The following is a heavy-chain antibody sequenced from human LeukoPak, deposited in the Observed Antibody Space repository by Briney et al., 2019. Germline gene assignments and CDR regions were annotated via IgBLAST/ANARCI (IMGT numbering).Heavy chain of an antibody. CDR2: INPISGDT. CDR1: GNTLTGYN. J-gene: IGHJ6*03. CDR3: ARDSRYCYGSGKRFSYYYYRDV. V-gene: IGHV1-2*02. D-gene: IGHD3-10*01. Sequence: ASVKVSRKASGNTLTGYNLHWVRQAPRQGLEGMGWINPISGDTNYEQKFQGRVTMTRDTSITAADMELSRLRSDDTAVYYCARDSRYCYGSGKRFSYYYYRDVWGKGTTVTIS.